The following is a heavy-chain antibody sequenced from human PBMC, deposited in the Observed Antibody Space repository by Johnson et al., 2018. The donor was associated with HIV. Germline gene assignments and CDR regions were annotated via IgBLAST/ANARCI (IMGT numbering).Heavy chain of an antibody. V-gene: IGHV3-30*18. CDR1: GFTFSSYG. CDR2: ISYDGSDT. J-gene: IGHJ3*02. CDR3: AKGPQGIATPDAFDI. D-gene: IGHD2-21*01. Sequence: QMQLVESGGGVVQPGRSLRLSCAASGFTFSSYGMHWVRQAPGKGLEWAAVISYDGSDTYYADSVTGRFTISRDNSKNTLYLQMNSLRAEDTAVYYCAKGPQGIATPDAFDIWGQGTMVTVSS.